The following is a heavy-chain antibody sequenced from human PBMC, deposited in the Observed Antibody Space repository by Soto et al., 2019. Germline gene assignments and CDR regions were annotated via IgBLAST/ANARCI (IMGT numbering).Heavy chain of an antibody. V-gene: IGHV3-23*01. CDR1: GFTFSSYA. J-gene: IGHJ6*03. CDR3: AKHYYGSGGYYYYYMDV. CDR2: ISGSGGST. Sequence: GGSLRLSCAASGFTFSSYAMSWVRQAPGKGLEWVSAISGSGGSTYYADSVKGRFTISRDNSKNTLYLQMNSLRAEDTAVYYCAKHYYGSGGYYYYYMDVWGKGTTVTVSS. D-gene: IGHD3-10*01.